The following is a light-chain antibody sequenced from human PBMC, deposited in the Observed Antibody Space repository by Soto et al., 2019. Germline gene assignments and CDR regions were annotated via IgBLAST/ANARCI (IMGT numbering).Light chain of an antibody. Sequence: QSVPTQPPSASGSPGQSVTISCTGTSSDVGGYNYVSWYQQHPGKAPKLMIYEVSKRPSGVPDRFSGSKSGNTASLTVSGLQAEDEADYYCSSYAGSNNLFGGGTKLTVL. J-gene: IGLJ2*01. CDR1: SSDVGGYNY. V-gene: IGLV2-8*01. CDR2: EVS. CDR3: SSYAGSNNL.